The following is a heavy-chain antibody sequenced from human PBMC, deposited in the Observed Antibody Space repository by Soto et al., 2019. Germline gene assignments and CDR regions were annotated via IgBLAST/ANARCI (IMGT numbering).Heavy chain of an antibody. CDR2: IYWDDDK. CDR1: GFSLSTHGVG. CDR3: AHAMLYCTGGSCSTWFDS. D-gene: IGHD2-15*01. V-gene: IGHV2-5*02. J-gene: IGHJ5*01. Sequence: QITLKESGPTLVKPTQTLTLTCTFSGFSLSTHGVGVGWVRQPAGNALEWLALIYWDDDKRYSASLNSRLTITKDTSKNQVVLTMTNMEPVDTATYYCAHAMLYCTGGSCSTWFDSWGQGTLVTVSS.